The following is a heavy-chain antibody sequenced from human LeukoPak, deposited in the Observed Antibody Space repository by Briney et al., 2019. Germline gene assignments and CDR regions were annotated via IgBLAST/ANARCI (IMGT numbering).Heavy chain of an antibody. CDR3: ETYYYDSSGYYYTAPFDY. J-gene: IGHJ4*02. CDR2: ISGSGGST. V-gene: IGHV3-23*01. D-gene: IGHD3-22*01. Sequence: PGGSLRLSCAASGFTFSSYEMNWVRQAPGKGLEWVSAISGSGGSTYYADSVKGRFTISRDNSKNTLYLQMNSLRAEDTAVYYCETYYYDSSGYYYTAPFDYWGQGTLVTVSS. CDR1: GFTFSSYE.